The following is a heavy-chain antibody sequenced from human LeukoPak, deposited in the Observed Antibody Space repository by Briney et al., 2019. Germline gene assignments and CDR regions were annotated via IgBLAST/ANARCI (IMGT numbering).Heavy chain of an antibody. Sequence: SVKVSCKASGGTFSSYAISWLRQAPGQGLEWMGRINPIFGAANYAQKFQGRVTITTDESTSTAYMELSSLRSEDTAVYYCARVHCMTYGDCYVFDYWGQGTLVTVSS. V-gene: IGHV1-69*05. CDR1: GGTFSSYA. CDR3: ARVHCMTYGDCYVFDY. CDR2: INPIFGAA. J-gene: IGHJ4*02. D-gene: IGHD2-21*02.